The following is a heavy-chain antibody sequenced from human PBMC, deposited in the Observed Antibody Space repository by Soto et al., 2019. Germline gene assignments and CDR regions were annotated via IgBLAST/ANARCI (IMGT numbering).Heavy chain of an antibody. V-gene: IGHV3-23*01. Sequence: GGSLRLSCAASGFTFSSYAMSWVRQAPGKGLEWVSAISGSGGSTYYADSVKGRFTISRDNSKNTLYLQMNSLRAEDTAVYYCAKDRRSGYYSHYYYYMDVWGKGTTVTVSS. CDR1: GFTFSSYA. CDR3: AKDRRSGYYSHYYYYMDV. J-gene: IGHJ6*03. D-gene: IGHD3-3*01. CDR2: ISGSGGST.